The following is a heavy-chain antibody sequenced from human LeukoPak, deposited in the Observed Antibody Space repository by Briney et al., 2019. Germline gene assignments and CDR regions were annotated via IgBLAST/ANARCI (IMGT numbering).Heavy chain of an antibody. V-gene: IGHV4-31*03. CDR2: IYYSGNT. D-gene: IGHD3-22*01. J-gene: IGHJ4*02. CDR3: ARGNYDSSTSDY. CDR1: GGSISSGGYY. Sequence: SETLSLTCTVSGGSISSGGYYWSWIRQHPGKGLEWIGYIYYSGNTYYSPSLKSRVTISVDTSKNQFSLKLSSVTAADTAVYYCARGNYDSSTSDYWGQGTLVTVSS.